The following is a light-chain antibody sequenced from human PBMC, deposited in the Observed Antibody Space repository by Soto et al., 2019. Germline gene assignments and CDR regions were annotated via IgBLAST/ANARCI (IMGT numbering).Light chain of an antibody. J-gene: IGKJ1*01. V-gene: IGKV1-5*03. CDR1: DNIDTW. CDR2: KAS. CDR3: QHYNSYSRT. Sequence: DIQMTQSPSTLSASVGDRVAITCRASDNIDTWVAWYQQKPGEAPKLLIYKASKLENGDPSRFACFGSGTEFTLSIASLQADDSATSYCQHYNSYSRTFGQGTKVEIK.